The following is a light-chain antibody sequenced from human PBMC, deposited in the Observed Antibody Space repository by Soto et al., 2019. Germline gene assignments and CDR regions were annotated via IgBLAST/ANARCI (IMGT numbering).Light chain of an antibody. CDR3: QQRSDWPST. CDR2: DAS. J-gene: IGKJ4*01. V-gene: IGKV3D-20*02. Sequence: EIVLTQSPGTLSLSPGEGATLSCRASQSVSTNFFAWYQQKPGQAPRLLIYDASNRATGIPARFSGSGSGTDFTLTISSLEPEDFAVYYCQQRSDWPSTFGGGTKVQIK. CDR1: QSVSTNF.